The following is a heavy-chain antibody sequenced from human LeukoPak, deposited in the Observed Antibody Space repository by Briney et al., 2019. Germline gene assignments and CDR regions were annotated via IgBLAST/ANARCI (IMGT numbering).Heavy chain of an antibody. D-gene: IGHD4-17*01. CDR1: GFSLNTNAVA. Sequence: SGPTLVNPTQTLTLTCTFPGFSLNTNAVAVGWVRQPPGQALEWLTFIYGNDDKRYSPPLASRLTITKDTSKNQVVLTMTDMDYVDTATYFCVHRTMVTSVDHWGQGTLVTVSS. CDR2: IYGNDDK. CDR3: VHRTMVTSVDH. V-gene: IGHV2-5*01. J-gene: IGHJ4*02.